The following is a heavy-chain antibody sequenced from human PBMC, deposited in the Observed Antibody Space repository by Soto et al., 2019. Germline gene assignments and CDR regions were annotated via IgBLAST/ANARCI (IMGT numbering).Heavy chain of an antibody. CDR1: GGSISSRGYY. CDR2: IYYSGST. CDR3: ATSNWFDP. V-gene: IGHV4-39*01. J-gene: IGHJ5*02. Sequence: QLQLQESGPGLVKPSETLSLTCTVSGGSISSRGYYWGWIRQPPGKGLEWIGTIYYSGSTYYNPSPQSPVTVSVDTSKNPFSLKLSSLSAADMAGYYRATSNWFDPWGQGTRVTVSS.